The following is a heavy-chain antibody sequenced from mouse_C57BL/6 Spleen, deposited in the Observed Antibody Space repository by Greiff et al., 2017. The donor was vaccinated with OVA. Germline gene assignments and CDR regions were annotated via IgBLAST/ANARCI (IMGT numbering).Heavy chain of an antibody. D-gene: IGHD1-1*01. CDR2: ISYDGSN. CDR1: GYSITSGYY. J-gene: IGHJ1*03. Sequence: ESGPGLVKPSQSLSLTCSVTGYSITSGYYWNWIRQFPGNKLEWMGYISYDGSNNYNPSLKNRISITRDTSKNQFFLKLNSVTTEDTATYYCARDMTTVVEGYFDVWGTGTTVTVSS. CDR3: ARDMTTVVEGYFDV. V-gene: IGHV3-6*01.